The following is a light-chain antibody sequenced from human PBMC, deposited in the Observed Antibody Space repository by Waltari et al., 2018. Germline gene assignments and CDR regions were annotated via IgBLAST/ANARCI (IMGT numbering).Light chain of an antibody. CDR3: QQYNTYSS. J-gene: IGKJ2*01. CDR1: QSISNW. CDR2: KAS. V-gene: IGKV1-5*03. Sequence: DIQMTQSPSSLSASVGDSVTITCRASQSISNWLACYQQEPGKAPTLLIYKASILKSGVPSRFSGSGAWTQFTLTISSLQPGDFATYYCQQYNTYSSFGQGTKLEIK.